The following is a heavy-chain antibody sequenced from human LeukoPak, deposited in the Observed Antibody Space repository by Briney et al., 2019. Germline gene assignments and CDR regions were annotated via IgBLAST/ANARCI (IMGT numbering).Heavy chain of an antibody. CDR1: GYTFTGYY. J-gene: IGHJ5*02. V-gene: IGHV1-2*02. CDR2: INPNSGGT. CDR3: ARAITGSRNWFDP. Sequence: AASVKVSCKASGYTFTGYYMHWVRQAPGQGLEWMGWINPNSGGTNYAQKFQGRVTMTRDTSISTAYMELSRLRSDDTAVYYCARAITGSRNWFDPWGQGTLVTVSS. D-gene: IGHD6-13*01.